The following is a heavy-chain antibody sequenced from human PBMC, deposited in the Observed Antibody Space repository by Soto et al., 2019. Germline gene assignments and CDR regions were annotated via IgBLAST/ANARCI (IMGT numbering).Heavy chain of an antibody. CDR2: IYSGGST. Sequence: GGSLRLSCAASGFTVSSNYMSWVRQAPGKGLEWVSVIYSGGSTYYADSVKGRFTISRDNSKNTLYLQMNSLRAEDTAVYYCARVIPHYGDNDAFDIWGKGTMVTVS. D-gene: IGHD4-17*01. J-gene: IGHJ3*02. CDR1: GFTVSSNY. CDR3: ARVIPHYGDNDAFDI. V-gene: IGHV3-66*01.